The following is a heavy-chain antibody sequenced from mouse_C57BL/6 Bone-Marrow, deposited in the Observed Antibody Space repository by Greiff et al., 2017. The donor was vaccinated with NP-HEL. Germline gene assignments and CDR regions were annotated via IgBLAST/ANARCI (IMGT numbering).Heavy chain of an antibody. CDR3: ARVNDYDVYFDF. CDR2: LDPSDSYP. CDR1: GYTFTSYW. D-gene: IGHD2-4*01. Sequence: VQLQQPGAELVMPGASVKLSCKASGYTFTSYWMHWVKQRPGQGLEWIGELDPSDSYPTYNQKFTGKSTLTVDKSSSTAYMQLSSLSSEDSAVYYCARVNDYDVYFDFWGQSTTLTDSS. V-gene: IGHV1-69*01. J-gene: IGHJ2*01.